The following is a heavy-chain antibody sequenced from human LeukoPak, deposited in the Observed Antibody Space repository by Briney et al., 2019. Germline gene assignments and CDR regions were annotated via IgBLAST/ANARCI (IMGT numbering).Heavy chain of an antibody. V-gene: IGHV1-2*06. CDR2: INPNSGGT. Sequence: GASVKVSCKASGYTFTGYYMHWMRQAPGQGLEWMGRINPNSGGTNYAQKFQGRVTMTRDTSISTAYMELSRLRSDDTAVYYCARDSYYYDSSGYYYYFDYWGQGTLVTVSS. CDR3: ARDSYYYDSSGYYYYFDY. J-gene: IGHJ4*02. D-gene: IGHD3-22*01. CDR1: GYTFTGYY.